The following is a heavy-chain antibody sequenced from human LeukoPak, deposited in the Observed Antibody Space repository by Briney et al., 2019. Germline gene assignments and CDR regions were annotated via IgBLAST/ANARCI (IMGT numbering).Heavy chain of an antibody. V-gene: IGHV3-15*01. CDR3: TGSYSSSWYDY. CDR1: GFTFNNHA. D-gene: IGHD6-13*01. Sequence: GRSLRLSCAASGFTFNNHALHWVRQAPGKGLEWVGRIKSKTDGGTTDYAAPVKGRFTISRDDSKNTLYLQMNSLKTEDTAVYYCTGSYSSSWYDYWGQGTLVTVSS. J-gene: IGHJ4*02. CDR2: IKSKTDGGTT.